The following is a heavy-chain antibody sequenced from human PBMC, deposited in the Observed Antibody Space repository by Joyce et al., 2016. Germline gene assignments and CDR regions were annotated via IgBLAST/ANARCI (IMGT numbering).Heavy chain of an antibody. D-gene: IGHD3-16*01. CDR2: IYPGDSDT. Sequence: VQVVQSGAEMTKPGESLKISCQGSGYTFGTYWIGRVRQLPGKGLEWSGIIYPGDSDTRYSPSLQGRVTISADKSISTAYLQWRSLRASDTAMYYCARSSVRGTLSPFFDFWGQGTLVTVSS. J-gene: IGHJ5*01. CDR3: ARSSVRGTLSPFFDF. V-gene: IGHV5-51*01. CDR1: GYTFGTYW.